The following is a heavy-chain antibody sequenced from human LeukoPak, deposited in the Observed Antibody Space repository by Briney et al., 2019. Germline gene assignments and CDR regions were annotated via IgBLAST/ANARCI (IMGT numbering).Heavy chain of an antibody. CDR1: GASISSGDYY. CDR2: IFHSGTT. Sequence: SETLSLTCTVSGASISSGDYYWGWLRQHPGKGVEWIGYIFHSGTTYYNPSLESRVSISVDTSKNQFSLKVSSVTAADTAVYYCARQQYTRSPTLHYWGQGALVTVSS. CDR3: ARQQYTRSPTLHY. V-gene: IGHV4-31*03. J-gene: IGHJ4*02. D-gene: IGHD6-6*01.